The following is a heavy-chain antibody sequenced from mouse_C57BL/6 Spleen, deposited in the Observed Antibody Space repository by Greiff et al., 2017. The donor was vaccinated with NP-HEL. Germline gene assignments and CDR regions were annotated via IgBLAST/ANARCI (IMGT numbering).Heavy chain of an antibody. CDR1: GFTFTDYY. CDR2: IRNKANGYTT. D-gene: IGHD1-1*01. CDR3: ARSYYGSSYSYYYAMDY. J-gene: IGHJ4*01. V-gene: IGHV7-3*01. Sequence: EVQGVESGGGLVQPGGSLSLSCAASGFTFTDYYMSWVRQPPGKALEWLGFIRNKANGYTTEYSASVKGRFTISRDNSQSILYLQMNALRAEDSATYYCARSYYGSSYSYYYAMDYWGQGTSVTVSS.